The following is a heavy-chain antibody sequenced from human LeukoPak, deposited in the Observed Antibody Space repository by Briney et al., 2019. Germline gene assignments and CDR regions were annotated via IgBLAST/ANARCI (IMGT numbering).Heavy chain of an antibody. Sequence: PSETLSLTCSVPGGSISSYYWSWIRQPAGKGLEWIGRMYTSGSTNYNPSLKSRVTMSGDTSKNQFSLKLSSVTAADTAVYYCAGGMATLIDYWGQGTLVTVSS. D-gene: IGHD5-24*01. V-gene: IGHV4-4*07. CDR1: GGSISSYY. J-gene: IGHJ4*02. CDR2: MYTSGST. CDR3: AGGMATLIDY.